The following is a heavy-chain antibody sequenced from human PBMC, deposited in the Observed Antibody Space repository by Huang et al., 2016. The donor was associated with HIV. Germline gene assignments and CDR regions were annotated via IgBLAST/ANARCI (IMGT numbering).Heavy chain of an antibody. Sequence: EVQLVQSGAAVKKPGESVKISCKASGYTFTDYWIGWVGQMPGKGLEWMGIIFPDDSATRYSPSFQCTVTFSVDTSASTAYLQWGSLTAADTAIYYCARHEDGDYIDYWGQGTLVTVSS. D-gene: IGHD4-17*01. V-gene: IGHV5-51*01. CDR3: ARHEDGDYIDY. CDR2: IFPDDSAT. J-gene: IGHJ4*02. CDR1: GYTFTDYW.